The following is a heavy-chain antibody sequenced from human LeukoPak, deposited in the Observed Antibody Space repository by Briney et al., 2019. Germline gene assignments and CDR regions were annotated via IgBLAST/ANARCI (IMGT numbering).Heavy chain of an antibody. CDR2: ISAYNGNT. V-gene: IGHV1-18*01. D-gene: IGHD4-17*01. J-gene: IGHJ4*02. CDR3: ARDMSNDYGDYVDY. CDR1: GYTFTIYG. Sequence: ASVKVSCKASGYTFTIYGISWVRQAPGQGLEWMGWISAYNGNTNYAQKLQGRVTMTTDTSTSTAYMELRSLRSDDTAVYYCARDMSNDYGDYVDYWGQGTLVTVSS.